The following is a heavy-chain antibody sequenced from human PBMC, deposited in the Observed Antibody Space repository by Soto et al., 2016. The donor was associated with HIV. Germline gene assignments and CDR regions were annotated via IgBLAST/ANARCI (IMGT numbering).Heavy chain of an antibody. J-gene: IGHJ4*02. CDR1: GYTFTSYD. CDR3: ARNWDGSGSQPYYFDY. V-gene: IGHV1-8*03. Sequence: QVQLVQSGAEVKKPGASVKVSCKASGYTFTSYDINWVRQATGQGLEWMGWMNPNSGNTGYAQKFQGRVTITRNTSISTAYMELSSLRSEDTAVYYCARNWDGSGSQPYYFDYWGQGTLVTVSS. D-gene: IGHD3-10*01. CDR2: MNPNSGNT.